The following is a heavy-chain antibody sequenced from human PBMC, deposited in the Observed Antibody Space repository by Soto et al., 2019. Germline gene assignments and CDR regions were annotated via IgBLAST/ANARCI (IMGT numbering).Heavy chain of an antibody. D-gene: IGHD1-1*01. CDR2: ISDDGSNK. CDR3: AKATYKYDYLDS. J-gene: IGHJ4*02. Sequence: PXGSLRLSCAASGFTFSSYGLHWARQAPGKGLEWVAMISDDGSNKYYADSVKGRFTVSRDNSKNTLSLQMNSLRTEDTAVYYCAKATYKYDYLDSWGQGTLVTVSS. CDR1: GFTFSSYG. V-gene: IGHV3-30*18.